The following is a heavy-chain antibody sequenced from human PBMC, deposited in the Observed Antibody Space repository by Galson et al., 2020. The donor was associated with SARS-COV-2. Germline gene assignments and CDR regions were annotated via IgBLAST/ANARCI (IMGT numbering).Heavy chain of an antibody. CDR3: ARDGTAMVTNGFDI. V-gene: IGHV1-2*02. CDR1: GYTFTGYY. CDR2: INPNSGGT. Sequence: ASEKVSCKASGYTFTGYYMHWVRQAPGQGLEWMGWINPNSGGTNYAQKFQGRVTMTRDTSISIAYMELSRLRSDDTAVYYCARDGTAMVTNGFDIWGQGTMVTVSS. D-gene: IGHD5-18*01. J-gene: IGHJ3*02.